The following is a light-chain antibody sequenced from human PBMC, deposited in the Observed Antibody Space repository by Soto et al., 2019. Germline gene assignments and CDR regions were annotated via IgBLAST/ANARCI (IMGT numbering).Light chain of an antibody. J-gene: IGKJ2*01. Sequence: EIVMTQSPATLSVSPGERATLSCRASQSVSSNLAWYQQKPGQAPSLLIYGASTRATGIPARFSGSGSGTEFTLTSSRLQYEDFAVYYCQQYNNWPPYTCGQGTKLDIK. V-gene: IGKV3-15*01. CDR1: QSVSSN. CDR2: GAS. CDR3: QQYNNWPPYT.